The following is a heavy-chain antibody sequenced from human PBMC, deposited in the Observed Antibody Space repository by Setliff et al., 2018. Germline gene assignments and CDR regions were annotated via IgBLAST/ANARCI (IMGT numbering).Heavy chain of an antibody. CDR2: ISAYNGNT. V-gene: IGHV1-18*01. CDR3: ARVVGDYDYEDYYYYGMDV. Sequence: ASVKVSCKASGYTFISYGISWVRQAPGQGLEWMGWISAYNGNTNYAQKLQGRVTMTTDTSTSTAYMELRSLRSDDTAVYYCARVVGDYDYEDYYYYGMDVWGQGTTVTVSS. D-gene: IGHD4-17*01. CDR1: GYTFISYG. J-gene: IGHJ6*02.